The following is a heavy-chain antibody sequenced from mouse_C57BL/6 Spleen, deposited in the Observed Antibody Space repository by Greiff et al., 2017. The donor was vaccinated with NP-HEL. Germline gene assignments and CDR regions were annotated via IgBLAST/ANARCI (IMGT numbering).Heavy chain of an antibody. D-gene: IGHD3-2*02. Sequence: QVQLQQPGAELVKPGASVKLSCKASGYTFTSYWMHWVKQRPGQGLEWIGMIHPNSGSTNYNEKFKSKATLTVDKSSSTAYMQLSSLTSEDSAVYYCARETAQVSFDYWGQGTTLTVSS. CDR1: GYTFTSYW. V-gene: IGHV1-64*01. J-gene: IGHJ2*01. CDR2: IHPNSGST. CDR3: ARETAQVSFDY.